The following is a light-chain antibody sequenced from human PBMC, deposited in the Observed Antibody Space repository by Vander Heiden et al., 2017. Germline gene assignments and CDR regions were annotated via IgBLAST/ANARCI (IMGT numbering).Light chain of an antibody. CDR3: QQYNNWPLFT. V-gene: IGKV3-15*01. Sequence: DIVMTHSPATLSVSPGERATLSCRASQSVSSNLAWYQQKPGQAPRLLIYGASTRATGIPARFSGSGSGTEFTLTISSLQSEDFAVNYCQQYNNWPLFTFGPGTKVDIK. CDR1: QSVSSN. J-gene: IGKJ3*01. CDR2: GAS.